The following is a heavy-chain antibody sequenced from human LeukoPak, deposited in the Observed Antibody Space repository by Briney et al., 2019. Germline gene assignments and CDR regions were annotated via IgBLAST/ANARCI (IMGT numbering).Heavy chain of an antibody. CDR3: ARSYSGYDYLDY. V-gene: IGHV5-51*01. D-gene: IGHD5-12*01. CDR1: GYSFTTYW. J-gene: IGHJ4*02. CDR2: IYPGDSDT. Sequence: LGESLKISCKGSGYSFTTYWIAWVRQMPGKGLEWMGIIYPGDSDTRYSPSFQGQVTISADKSINTAYLQWSSLKASDTAMYYCARSYSGYDYLDYWGQGTLVTVSS.